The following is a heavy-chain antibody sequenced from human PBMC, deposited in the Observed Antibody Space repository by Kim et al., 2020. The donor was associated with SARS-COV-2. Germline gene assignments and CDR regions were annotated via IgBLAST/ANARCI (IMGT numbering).Heavy chain of an antibody. V-gene: IGHV4-38-2*02. CDR1: GYSISSGYY. CDR3: ARETYYYGSGSDGPLDY. CDR2: IYHSGST. D-gene: IGHD3-10*01. J-gene: IGHJ4*01. Sequence: SETLSLTCTVSGYSISSGYYWGWIRQPPGKGLEWIGSIYHSGSTYYNPSLKSRVTISVDTSKNQFSLKLSSVTAADTAVYYCARETYYYGSGSDGPLDY.